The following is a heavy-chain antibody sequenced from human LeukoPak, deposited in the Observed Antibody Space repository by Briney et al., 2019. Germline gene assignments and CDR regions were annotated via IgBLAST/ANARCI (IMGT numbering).Heavy chain of an antibody. V-gene: IGHV4-59*01. Sequence: SETLSLTCTVSGGSISSYYWSWIRQPPGKGLEWIGYIYYSGSTNYNPSLKSRVTISVDTSKNQFSLKLSSVTAADTAVYYCARVDMVRGVTGNWFDPWGQGTLVTVSS. CDR1: GGSISSYY. D-gene: IGHD3-10*01. CDR2: IYYSGST. CDR3: ARVDMVRGVTGNWFDP. J-gene: IGHJ5*01.